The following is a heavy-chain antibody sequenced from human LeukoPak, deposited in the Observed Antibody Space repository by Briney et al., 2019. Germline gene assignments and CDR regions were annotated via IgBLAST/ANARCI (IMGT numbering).Heavy chain of an antibody. J-gene: IGHJ3*02. D-gene: IGHD1-26*01. CDR1: GYTLTELS. V-gene: IGHV1-8*03. CDR2: MNLNSGNT. CDR3: ARTLRPYWYSGSHDAFDI. Sequence: ASVKVSCKVSGYTLTELSMHWVRQATGQGLEWMGWMNLNSGNTGYAQRFQGRVTITRNTSIRTAYMELSSLRSEDTAVYYCARTLRPYWYSGSHDAFDIWGQGTMVTVSS.